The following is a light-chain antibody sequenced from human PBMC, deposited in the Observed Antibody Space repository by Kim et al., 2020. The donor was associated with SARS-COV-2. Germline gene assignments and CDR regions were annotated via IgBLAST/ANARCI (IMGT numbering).Light chain of an antibody. CDR1: KLGDKY. J-gene: IGLJ1*01. V-gene: IGLV3-1*01. CDR3: QAWDSSNYYV. CDR2: KDS. Sequence: SPGQTASNNCSGDKLGDKYAGGYQKKTGQSPVLVIYKDSKGPSGIPERVSGSNSGNTATLTIRGTQAMDEADYYCQAWDSSNYYVFGTGTKGTV.